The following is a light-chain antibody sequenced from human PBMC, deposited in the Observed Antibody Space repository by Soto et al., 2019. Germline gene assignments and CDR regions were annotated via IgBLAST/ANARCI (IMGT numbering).Light chain of an antibody. CDR2: DAS. J-gene: IGKJ2*01. V-gene: IGKV1-33*01. CDR1: QDITNY. CDR3: QQYNNLPHT. Sequence: DIQMTQSPSSLSASVGDRDTITCQASQDITNYLNWYQQKPGRAPKLLIYDASNLEVGVPSRFSGSGSGTDFTFTISSLQPEDIATYYCQQYNNLPHTFGQGTKLEIK.